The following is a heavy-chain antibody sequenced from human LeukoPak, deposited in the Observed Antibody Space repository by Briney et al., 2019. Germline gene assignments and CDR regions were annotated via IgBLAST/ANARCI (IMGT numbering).Heavy chain of an antibody. Sequence: SETLSLTCTVSGGSISSSSYYWGWIRQTPGKGLEWIGYIYYSGSSNYNPSLKSRVTISVDTSKNQFSLQLSSVTAADTAIYYCARFPGSAEYRHYYYMDVWGKGTTVTVSS. CDR3: ARFPGSAEYRHYYYMDV. D-gene: IGHD6-25*01. J-gene: IGHJ6*03. V-gene: IGHV4-61*05. CDR1: GGSISSSSYY. CDR2: IYYSGSS.